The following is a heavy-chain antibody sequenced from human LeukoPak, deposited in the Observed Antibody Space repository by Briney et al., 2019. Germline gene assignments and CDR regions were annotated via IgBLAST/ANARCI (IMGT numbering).Heavy chain of an antibody. Sequence: TGGSLRLPCAASGFTFSSYGMSWFRQAPGKGLEWVSYISHSSSTICYADSVKGRFTISRDNAKNSLYLQMNSLRAEDTAVYYCAELGITMIGGVWGKGTTVTISS. CDR2: ISHSSSTI. V-gene: IGHV3-48*04. D-gene: IGHD3-10*02. CDR1: GFTFSSYG. CDR3: AELGITMIGGV. J-gene: IGHJ6*04.